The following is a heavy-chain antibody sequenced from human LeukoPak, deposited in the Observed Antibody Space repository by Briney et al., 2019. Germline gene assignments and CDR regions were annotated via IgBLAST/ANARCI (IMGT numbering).Heavy chain of an antibody. CDR1: GDSISSSSYC. D-gene: IGHD5-12*01. J-gene: IGHJ3*02. V-gene: IGHV4-39*01. Sequence: SETLSLTCTVSGDSISSSSYCWDWIRQPPGKGLEWIGNIYNSANTHYNPSLKTRITMSVDTSKNQFSLKLNSVTAADTGIYYCARHSRSAYTGYENAFDIWGQGTMVTASS. CDR3: ARHSRSAYTGYENAFDI. CDR2: IYNSANT.